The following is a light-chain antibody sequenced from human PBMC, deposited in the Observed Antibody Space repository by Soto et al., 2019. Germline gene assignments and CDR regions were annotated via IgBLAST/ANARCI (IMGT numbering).Light chain of an antibody. Sequence: QFVLTQPPSASGTPGQRVTISCSGSSSNIGSNTVNWYQQLPGTAPKLLIYSNNQRPSGVPDRFSGSKSGTSPSLAISGLQSEDEADYYCAAWDDSLNGVVFGGGTKLTVL. J-gene: IGLJ2*01. CDR1: SSNIGSNT. V-gene: IGLV1-44*01. CDR3: AAWDDSLNGVV. CDR2: SNN.